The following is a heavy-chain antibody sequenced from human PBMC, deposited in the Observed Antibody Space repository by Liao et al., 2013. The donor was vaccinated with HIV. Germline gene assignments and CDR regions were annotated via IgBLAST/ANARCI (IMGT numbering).Heavy chain of an antibody. D-gene: IGHD3-10*01. CDR1: GGSISSSSYY. J-gene: IGHJ5*02. CDR3: ARDAVRGXSDWFDP. V-gene: IGHV4-39*07. Sequence: QLQLQESGPGLVKPSETLSLTCTVSGGSISSSSYYWGWIRQPPGKGLEWIGSIYNSGSTYYNPSLKSRVTISVDTSKNQFSLKLSSVTAADSAVYYCARDAVRGXSDWFDPWGQGTLVTVSS. CDR2: IYNSGST.